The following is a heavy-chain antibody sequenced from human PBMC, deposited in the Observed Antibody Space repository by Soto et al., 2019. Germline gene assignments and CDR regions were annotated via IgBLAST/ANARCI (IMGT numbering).Heavy chain of an antibody. CDR3: AKTRAYPCRGFWSVVPDDY. CDR2: ISGSGGST. Sequence: EVQLLESGGGLVQPGGSLRLSCAASGFTFSSYAMSWVRQAPGKGLEWVSAISGSGGSTYYADSVKGRFTISRDNSKNTLYLKMNSLRAEDTAVDYCAKTRAYPCRGFWSVVPDDYWGQGTLVTVSS. D-gene: IGHD3-3*01. J-gene: IGHJ4*02. CDR1: GFTFSSYA. V-gene: IGHV3-23*01.